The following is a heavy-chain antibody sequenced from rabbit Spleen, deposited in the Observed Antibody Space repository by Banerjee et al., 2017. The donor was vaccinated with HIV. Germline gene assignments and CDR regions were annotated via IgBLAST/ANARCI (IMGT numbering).Heavy chain of an antibody. CDR2: IDPVFGIT. D-gene: IGHD5-1*01. CDR3: ARDLVAVIGWNFNL. Sequence: QEQLVESGGGLVQPGGSLKLSCKASGFDFSSYGVSWVRQAPGKGLEWIGYIDPVFGITYFANWVNGRFTISSHNAQNTLFLQLNSLTAADTATYVCARDLVAVIGWNFNLWGPGTLVTVS. V-gene: IGHV1S47*01. J-gene: IGHJ4*01. CDR1: GFDFSSYG.